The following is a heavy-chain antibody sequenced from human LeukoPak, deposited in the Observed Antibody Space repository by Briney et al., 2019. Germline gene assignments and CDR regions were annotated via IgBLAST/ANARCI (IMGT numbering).Heavy chain of an antibody. CDR3: ARARFLEWSTRLYYYGMDV. V-gene: IGHV4-34*01. J-gene: IGHJ6*02. CDR2: INRSGGT. CDR1: GGSFSGYY. Sequence: SETLSLTCAVYGGSFSGYYWSWIRQPPGKGLEWIGEINRSGGTNYNPSLKSRVTISVDTSKNQFSLKLSSVTAADTAVYYCARARFLEWSTRLYYYGMDVWGQGTTVTVSS. D-gene: IGHD3-3*01.